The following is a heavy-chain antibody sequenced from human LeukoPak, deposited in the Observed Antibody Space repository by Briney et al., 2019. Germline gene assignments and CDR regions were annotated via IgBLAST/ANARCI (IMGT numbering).Heavy chain of an antibody. CDR2: IKQDGSEK. J-gene: IGHJ3*02. CDR3: ARVMYCGGDCYLRAFDI. V-gene: IGHV3-7*01. CDR1: GFTFSSYW. Sequence: AGTLRLSCAASGFTFSSYWMSWIRQAPGKGLEWVANIKQDGSEKYYVDSVKGRFTISRDNAKNSLYLQMNSLRAEDTAVYYCARVMYCGGDCYLRAFDIWGQGTMVTVSS. D-gene: IGHD2-21*02.